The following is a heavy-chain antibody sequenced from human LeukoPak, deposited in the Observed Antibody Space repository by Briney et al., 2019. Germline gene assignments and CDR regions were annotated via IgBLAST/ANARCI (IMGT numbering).Heavy chain of an antibody. J-gene: IGHJ4*02. D-gene: IGHD1-1*01. CDR3: AKAGIGADGAGFLCKY. CDR2: ASYYVGKQ. CDR1: GFTFSDYA. Sequence: QAGGSLTLSCAASGFTFSDYAMSWVRQAPGKGLEWVSTASYYVGKQYHADSVRGRFTVSRDNSRNTVSLQMSSLRVEDTGIYYCAKAGIGADGAGFLCKYWGQGTLVTVSS. V-gene: IGHV3-23*01.